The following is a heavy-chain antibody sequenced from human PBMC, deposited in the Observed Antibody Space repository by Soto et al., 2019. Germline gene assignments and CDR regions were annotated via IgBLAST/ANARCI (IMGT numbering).Heavy chain of an antibody. CDR2: INHSGST. V-gene: IGHV4-34*01. J-gene: IGHJ4*02. D-gene: IGHD3-9*01. CDR3: ARGGNEILTDYFDY. CDR1: GGSFSGYY. Sequence: SETLSLTCAVYGGSFSGYYWSWIRQPPGKGLEWIGEINHSGSTNYNPSLKSRVTISVDTSKNQFSLKLSSVTAADTAVYYCARGGNEILTDYFDYWGQGTLVTVSS.